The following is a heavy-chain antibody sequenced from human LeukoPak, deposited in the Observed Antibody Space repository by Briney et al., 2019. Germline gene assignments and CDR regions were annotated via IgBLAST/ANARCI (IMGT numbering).Heavy chain of an antibody. CDR3: AKVVVPAANDNYFDY. D-gene: IGHD2-2*01. Sequence: GGSPRLSCAASGFTFSNYEMNWVGHAPGKGLEWFSYISSNSCTIYYADSVKSRFTISRDNSKTTLYLQMNSLRAEDTAVYYWAKVVVPAANDNYFDYWGQGTLVTVSS. CDR2: ISSNSCTI. CDR1: GFTFSNYE. J-gene: IGHJ4*02. V-gene: IGHV3-48*01.